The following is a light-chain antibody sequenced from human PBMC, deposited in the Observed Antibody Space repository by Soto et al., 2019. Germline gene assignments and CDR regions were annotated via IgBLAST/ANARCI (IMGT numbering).Light chain of an antibody. J-gene: IGKJ4*01. CDR1: QNVTSTY. CDR2: AAF. Sequence: VLTQSPGTLSLSPGERASLSCRASQNVTSTYLAWYQQRPGQPPRLLIYAAFSRATGVPDRFSASGSGTEFTLTITRLEPEDFAIYYCQPYNNWPLTFGGGTKVESK. V-gene: IGKV3-20*01. CDR3: QPYNNWPLT.